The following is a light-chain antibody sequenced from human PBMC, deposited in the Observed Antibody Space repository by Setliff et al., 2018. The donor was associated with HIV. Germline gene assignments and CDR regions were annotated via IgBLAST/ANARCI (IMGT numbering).Light chain of an antibody. V-gene: IGLV2-14*01. J-gene: IGLJ1*01. CDR3: SSYTSSSLYV. Sequence: QSVLTQPASVSGSPGQSITISCTGTSSDVGGYNYVSWYQHHPGKAPKLMICEVSNRPSGVSNRFSGSKSGNTASLTFSGLQADDEADYYCSSYTSSSLYVFGTGTKVTVL. CDR2: EVS. CDR1: SSDVGGYNY.